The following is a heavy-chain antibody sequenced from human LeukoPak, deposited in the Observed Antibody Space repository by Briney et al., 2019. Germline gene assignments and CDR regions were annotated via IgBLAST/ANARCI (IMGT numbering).Heavy chain of an antibody. Sequence: RASVKVSCKASGYTFTGYYMHWVRQAPGQGLEWMGWINPNSGGTNYAQKFQGRVTMTRDTSISTAYMELSRLRSDDTAVYYCARDGEIRYFDWLETRSDYWGQGTLVTVSS. CDR1: GYTFTGYY. CDR2: INPNSGGT. CDR3: ARDGEIRYFDWLETRSDY. V-gene: IGHV1-2*02. D-gene: IGHD3-9*01. J-gene: IGHJ4*02.